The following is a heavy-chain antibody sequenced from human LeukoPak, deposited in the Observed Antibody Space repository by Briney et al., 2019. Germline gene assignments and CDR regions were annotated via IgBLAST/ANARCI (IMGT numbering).Heavy chain of an antibody. V-gene: IGHV3-23*01. Sequence: GGSLRLSCAASGFTFSSYHMNWVRQAPGKGLECVSAISGSGGTTYYADSVKGRFTISRYNSTKTLYLHMSSLRAEDTATYYCAKDILPPGLSVAAPRYYFDYWGQGTLVTVSS. CDR1: GFTFSSYH. CDR2: ISGSGGTT. CDR3: AKDILPPGLSVAAPRYYFDY. D-gene: IGHD6-19*01. J-gene: IGHJ4*02.